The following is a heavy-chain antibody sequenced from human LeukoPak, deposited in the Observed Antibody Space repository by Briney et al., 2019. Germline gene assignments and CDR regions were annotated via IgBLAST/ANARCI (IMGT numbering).Heavy chain of an antibody. J-gene: IGHJ4*02. CDR3: AREGTVGYYFDY. CDR2: ISGSGTTI. V-gene: IGHV3-48*03. CDR1: GFSFSSYE. Sequence: PGGSLRLSCAASGFSFSSYEMNWVRQGPGKGLEWLSYISGSGTTIYDADSVKGRFTISRDNAKNTLYLHLNSLTAEDTAVYYCAREGTVGYYFDYWGQGTLVTVSS. D-gene: IGHD1-1*01.